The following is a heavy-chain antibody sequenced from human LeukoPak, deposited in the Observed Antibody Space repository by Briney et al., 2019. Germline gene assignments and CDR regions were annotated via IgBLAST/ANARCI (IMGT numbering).Heavy chain of an antibody. J-gene: IGHJ6*04. CDR3: AELGITMIGGV. V-gene: IGHV3-48*03. CDR2: ISSSGSTI. Sequence: GGSLRLSCAASGFTFSSYEMNWVRQAPGKGLEWVSYISSSGSTIYYADSVKGRFTISRDNAKTSLYLQMNSLRAEDTAVYYCAELGITMIGGVWGKGTTVTISS. CDR1: GFTFSSYE. D-gene: IGHD3-10*02.